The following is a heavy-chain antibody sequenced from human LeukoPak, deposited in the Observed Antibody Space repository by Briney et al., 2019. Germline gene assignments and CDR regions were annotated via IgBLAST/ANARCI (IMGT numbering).Heavy chain of an antibody. CDR1: GGSISSGGYY. Sequence: SETLSLTCTVSGGSISSGGYYWSWIRQHPGKGLEWLGYIYYSGSTYYNPSLKSRVTISVDTSKNQFSLNLSSVTAADTAVYYCARDRPQRGLNWGQGTLVTVSS. V-gene: IGHV4-31*03. J-gene: IGHJ4*02. CDR3: ARDRPQRGLN. CDR2: IYYSGST. D-gene: IGHD3-22*01.